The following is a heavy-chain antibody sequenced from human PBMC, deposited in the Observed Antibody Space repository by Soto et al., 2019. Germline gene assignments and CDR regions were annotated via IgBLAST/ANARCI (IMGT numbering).Heavy chain of an antibody. V-gene: IGHV2-26*01. Sequence: QVTLKESGPVLVKPTETLTLTCTVSGFSLSNARMGVSWIRKPPGKALEWLAHIFSNDEKSYSTSLKSRLTISKDTTKSQVVITMTNMDPVDTATYYCARMDRGAAAGYRIFDYWGQGTLVTVSS. D-gene: IGHD6-13*01. CDR1: GFSLSNARMG. CDR2: IFSNDEK. CDR3: ARMDRGAAAGYRIFDY. J-gene: IGHJ4*02.